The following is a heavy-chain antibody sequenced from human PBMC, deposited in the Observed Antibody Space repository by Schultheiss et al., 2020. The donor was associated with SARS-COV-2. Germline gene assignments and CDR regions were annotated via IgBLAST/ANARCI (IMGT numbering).Heavy chain of an antibody. CDR1: GYTFTSYD. CDR3: ARYTWNYPIGMDV. Sequence: ASVKVSCKASGYTFTSYDINWVRQATGQGLEWMGWMNPNSGNTGYAQKLQGRVTMTTDTSTSTAYMELRSLRSDDTAVYYCARYTWNYPIGMDVWGQGTTVTVSS. J-gene: IGHJ6*02. V-gene: IGHV1-8*01. CDR2: MNPNSGNT. D-gene: IGHD1-7*01.